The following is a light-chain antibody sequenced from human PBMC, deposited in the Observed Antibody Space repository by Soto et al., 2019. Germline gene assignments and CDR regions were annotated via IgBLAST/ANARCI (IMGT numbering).Light chain of an antibody. V-gene: IGKV3-15*01. CDR2: GVS. J-gene: IGKJ1*01. Sequence: EIVMTQSPATLSVAPGERATLSCRASQSVSSNLAWYQQKPGQAPRLLIYGVSIRATGIPARFSGSGSGTDFTLTISSLQSEDFAVYYCQQYNNWPRTFGQGTKVDIK. CDR1: QSVSSN. CDR3: QQYNNWPRT.